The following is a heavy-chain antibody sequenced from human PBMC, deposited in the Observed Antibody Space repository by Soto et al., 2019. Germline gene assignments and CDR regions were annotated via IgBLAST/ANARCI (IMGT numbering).Heavy chain of an antibody. D-gene: IGHD2-15*01. J-gene: IGHJ6*02. V-gene: IGHV1-69*06. CDR3: ARSVVVVAATPYYYYGMDV. CDR1: GGTFSSYA. Sequence: QVQLVQSGAEVKKPGSSVKVSCKASGGTFSSYAISWVRQAPGQGLEWMGGIIPIFGTANYAQKFQGRVTITADKSTSTAYMELSSLRSEDTAVYYCARSVVVVAATPYYYYGMDVWGQGTTVTVSS. CDR2: IIPIFGTA.